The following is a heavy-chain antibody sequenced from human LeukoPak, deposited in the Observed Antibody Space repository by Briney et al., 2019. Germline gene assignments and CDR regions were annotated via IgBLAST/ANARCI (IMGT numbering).Heavy chain of an antibody. CDR1: GASNSTGGFY. D-gene: IGHD3-10*01. CDR2: IYYTGSV. CDR3: ARDHSYYFGSQTSTLDV. V-gene: IGHV4-31*03. J-gene: IGHJ6*02. Sequence: SETLSLTCTVSGASNSTGGFYWTWIRQPPGEGLEWIGYIYYTGSVDYNASLKSRLTISLDTSKNRFSLKLNSVTAADTAVYYCARDHSYYFGSQTSTLDVWGQGTAVTVSS.